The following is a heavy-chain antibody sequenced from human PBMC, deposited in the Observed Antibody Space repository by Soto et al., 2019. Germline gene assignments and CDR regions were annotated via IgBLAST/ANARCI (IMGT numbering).Heavy chain of an antibody. Sequence: SETLSLTCAVSGGSISSTKWWTWVRQPPGKGLDWIGEIYHSATTNYIPSLKSRLTMSLDASQNQFSLKLNSLTDADTAVYFWARVPSPFDYYYAMDVWGQGTTVTVSS. CDR3: ARVPSPFDYYYAMDV. CDR2: IYHSATT. J-gene: IGHJ6*02. V-gene: IGHV4-4*02. CDR1: GGSISSTKW. D-gene: IGHD3-16*01.